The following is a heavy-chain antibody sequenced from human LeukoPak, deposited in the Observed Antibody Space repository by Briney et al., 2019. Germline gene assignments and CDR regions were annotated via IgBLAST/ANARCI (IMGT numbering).Heavy chain of an antibody. J-gene: IGHJ4*02. Sequence: GGSLRLSCAASGFTFSNYGISWVRQAPGKGLEWLSGISGSGKNTYYADSVKGRFIISRDNPKHTVYLQINSLGAEDTAVYYCAKYVFSYGSGSYLAHWGQGTQVTVSS. V-gene: IGHV3-23*01. D-gene: IGHD3-10*01. CDR1: GFTFSNYG. CDR3: AKYVFSYGSGSYLAH. CDR2: ISGSGKNT.